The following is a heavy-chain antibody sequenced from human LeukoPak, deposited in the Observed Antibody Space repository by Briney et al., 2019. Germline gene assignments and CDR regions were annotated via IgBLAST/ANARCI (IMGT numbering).Heavy chain of an antibody. J-gene: IGHJ6*02. V-gene: IGHV3-30-3*01. CDR1: GFTFSSYA. CDR2: ISYDGSNK. Sequence: GGSLRLSCAASGFTFSSYAMHWVRQAPGKGLEWVAVISYDGSNKYYADSVKGRFTISRDNSKNTLYLQMNSLRAEDTAVYYCAKDSRDRSYGMDVWGQGTTVTVSS. CDR3: AKDSRDRSYGMDV.